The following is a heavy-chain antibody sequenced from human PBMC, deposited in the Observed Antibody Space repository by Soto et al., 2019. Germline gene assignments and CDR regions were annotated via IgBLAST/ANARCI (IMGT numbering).Heavy chain of an antibody. CDR3: ARQTPYYYDSSGYQY. J-gene: IGHJ4*02. D-gene: IGHD3-22*01. CDR1: GYIFTSYW. CDR2: IYPGDSDT. V-gene: IGHV5-51*01. Sequence: PVESLKISCKGSGYIFTSYWICCWLQVPVKGLEWMGIIYPGDSDTRYSPSFQGQVTISADKSISTAYLQWSGLKASDTAMYYCARQTPYYYDSSGYQYWGQGTLVTVSS.